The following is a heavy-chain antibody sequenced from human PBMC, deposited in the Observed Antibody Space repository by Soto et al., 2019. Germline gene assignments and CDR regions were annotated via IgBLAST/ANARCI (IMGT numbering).Heavy chain of an antibody. Sequence: SSETLCLTCSVSGGSISSSSDYWGRIRQPPGKGLEWIGSIYYSGSTYYNPSLKSRVTISVDTSKNQFSLKLSSVTAADTAVYYCARRQGSPARAHYDFWSGYYRAGSNWFDPWGQGTLVTVSS. CDR1: GGSISSSSDY. D-gene: IGHD3-3*01. CDR2: IYYSGST. CDR3: ARRQGSPARAHYDFWSGYYRAGSNWFDP. J-gene: IGHJ5*02. V-gene: IGHV4-39*01.